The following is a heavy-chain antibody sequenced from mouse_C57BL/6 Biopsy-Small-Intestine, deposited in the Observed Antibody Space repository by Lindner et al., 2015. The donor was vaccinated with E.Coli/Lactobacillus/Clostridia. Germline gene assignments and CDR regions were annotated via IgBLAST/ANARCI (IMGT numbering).Heavy chain of an antibody. CDR1: GYTFTSYV. J-gene: IGHJ3*01. V-gene: IGHV1-14*01. CDR2: INPYNDDT. D-gene: IGHD2-5*01. CDR3: ALYYRNYVLAY. Sequence: LQESGPELIKPGTSVKMSCKASGYTFTSYVMHWVKQKPGQGLEWIGYINPYNDDTNYNEKFKGKATLTSDKSSSTAYMELSSLTSEDSAVYYCALYYRNYVLAYWGQGTLATVSA.